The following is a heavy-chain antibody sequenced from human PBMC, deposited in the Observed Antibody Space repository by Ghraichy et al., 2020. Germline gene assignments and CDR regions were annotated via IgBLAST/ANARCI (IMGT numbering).Heavy chain of an antibody. CDR2: INAGNGNT. CDR1: GYTFTSYA. Sequence: ASVKVSCKASGYTFTSYAMHWVRQAPGQRLEWMGWINAGNGNTKYSQKFQGRVTITRDTSASTAYMELSSLRSEDTAVYYCARDAIQRGRGIEINYYFDYWGQGTLVTVSS. CDR3: ARDAIQRGRGIEINYYFDY. D-gene: IGHD6-13*01. V-gene: IGHV1-3*01. J-gene: IGHJ4*02.